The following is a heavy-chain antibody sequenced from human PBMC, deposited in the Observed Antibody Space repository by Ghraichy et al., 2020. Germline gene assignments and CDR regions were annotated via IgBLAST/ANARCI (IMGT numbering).Heavy chain of an antibody. J-gene: IGHJ6*03. CDR1: GGSFSGYY. D-gene: IGHD6-6*01. V-gene: IGHV4-34*01. CDR2: INHSGST. Sequence: SETLSLTCAVYGGSFSGYYWSWIRQPPGKGLEWIGEINHSGSTNYNPSLKSRVTISVDTSKNQFSLKLSSVTAADTAVYYCARANRIAARPSYYYYYMDVWGKGTTVTVSS. CDR3: ARANRIAARPSYYYYYMDV.